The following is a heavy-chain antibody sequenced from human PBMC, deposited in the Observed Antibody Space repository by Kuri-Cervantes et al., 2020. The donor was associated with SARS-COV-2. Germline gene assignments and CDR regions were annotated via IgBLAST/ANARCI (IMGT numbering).Heavy chain of an antibody. J-gene: IGHJ4*02. CDR3: AKDRAGVHDF. D-gene: IGHD2-21*01. V-gene: IGHV3-30*18. CDR2: ISSDGKNK. Sequence: GESLKISCVASGFNFSTTDMHWVRQAPGKGLEWVTFISSDGKNKKCMAPGKGRFTISRDNSQNTLHLQMKSLGDEDTAIYYCAKDRAGVHDFWGQGTLVTVSS. CDR1: GFNFSTTD.